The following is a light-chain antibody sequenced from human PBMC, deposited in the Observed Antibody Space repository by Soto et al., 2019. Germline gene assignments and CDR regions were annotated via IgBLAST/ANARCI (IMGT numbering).Light chain of an antibody. V-gene: IGLV2-23*01. CDR3: CSCAGSRV. J-gene: IGLJ3*02. CDR2: EGS. Sequence: QSALTQPASVSGSPGQSITISCTGTSSDVGSYNLVSWYQQHPGKAPKLMIYEGSKRPSGVSNRFSGSTSGNTASLTISGLQAEDEADYYCCSCAGSRVFGGGTKLTVL. CDR1: SSDVGSYNL.